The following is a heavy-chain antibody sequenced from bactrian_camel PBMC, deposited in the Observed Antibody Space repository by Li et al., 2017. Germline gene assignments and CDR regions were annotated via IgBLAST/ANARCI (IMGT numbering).Heavy chain of an antibody. CDR1: KYARTDNC. D-gene: IGHD2*01. Sequence: HVQLVESGGGLVQAGGSLRLSCTTSKYARTDNCLAWFREAPGKEREGIATFSIDGIGGVISHADSVKGRFTISQDSFKGTLYLEMEALKPEDTAMYYCAANFGPCCSGPYLARRANFEGQGTQVTVS. J-gene: IGHJ4*01. V-gene: IGHV3S1*01. CDR2: FSIDGIGGVI.